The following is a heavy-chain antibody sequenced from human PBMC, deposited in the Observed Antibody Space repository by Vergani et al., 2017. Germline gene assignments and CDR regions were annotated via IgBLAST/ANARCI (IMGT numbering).Heavy chain of an antibody. CDR3: ARRTYFSGSGSYRNYGMDV. J-gene: IGHJ6*02. D-gene: IGHD3-10*01. Sequence: EVQLVESGGGVVRPGGSLRLSCAASGFTFDDFGMSWVRQGPGKGLEWVSGINWNGDSTGYADSVKGRFTISRDNAKNSLYLQMNSIRAADTALYYCARRTYFSGSGSYRNYGMDVWGQGTTVTVSS. V-gene: IGHV3-20*04. CDR1: GFTFDDFG. CDR2: INWNGDST.